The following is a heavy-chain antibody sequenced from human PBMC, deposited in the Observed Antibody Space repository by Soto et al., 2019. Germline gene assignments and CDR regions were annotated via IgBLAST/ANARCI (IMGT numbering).Heavy chain of an antibody. CDR2: IKSKTDGGTT. V-gene: IGHV3-15*01. D-gene: IGHD6-13*01. J-gene: IGHJ6*03. CDR3: TTDRSSSWYHYCYYMDV. Sequence: EVQLVESGGGLVKPGGSLRLSCAASGFTFSNAWMSWVRQAPGKGLEWVGRIKSKTDGGTTDYAAPVKGRFTISRDDSKNTLYLQMNSLKTEDTAVYYCTTDRSSSWYHYCYYMDVWGKGTTVTVSS. CDR1: GFTFSNAW.